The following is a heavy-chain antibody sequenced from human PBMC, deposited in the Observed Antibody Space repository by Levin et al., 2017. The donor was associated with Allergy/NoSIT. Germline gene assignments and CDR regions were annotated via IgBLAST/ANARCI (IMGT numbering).Heavy chain of an antibody. CDR2: IWYDGSKE. CDR3: ARDPSRSFDS. CDR1: GFTFSSHG. Sequence: GGSLRLSCAASGFTFSSHGMHWVRQAPGKGLEWVAVIWYDGSKEYYADSVKGRFTISRDDAKNTLYLQMNSLRVEDTAVYYCARDPSRSFDSWGQGTMVTVSS. J-gene: IGHJ3*02. V-gene: IGHV3-33*01.